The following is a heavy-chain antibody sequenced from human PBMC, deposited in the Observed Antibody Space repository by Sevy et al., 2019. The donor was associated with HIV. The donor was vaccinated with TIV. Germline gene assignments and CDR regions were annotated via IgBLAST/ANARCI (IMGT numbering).Heavy chain of an antibody. CDR2: IKQDGSEK. Sequence: GGSLRLSCAASGFTFTTYWMTWVPQAPGKGLEWVANIKQDGSEKYYVDSAKGRFTISRDNAKNSVYLQMNSLRVEDTAVYYCERGLYNALDWGQGTLVTVSS. D-gene: IGHD3-16*01. V-gene: IGHV3-7*01. J-gene: IGHJ4*02. CDR1: GFTFTTYW. CDR3: ERGLYNALD.